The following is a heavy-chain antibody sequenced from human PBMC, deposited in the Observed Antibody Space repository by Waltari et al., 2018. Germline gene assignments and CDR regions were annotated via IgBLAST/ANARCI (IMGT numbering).Heavy chain of an antibody. CDR3: ARPYYDFWSPYPEGFGMDV. Sequence: QLQLQESGPGLVKPSETLSLTCTVSGGSISSSSYYWGWIRQPPGKGLEWIGSIYYSGSTYANPSLKSRVTISVDTSKNQFSLKLSSVTAADTAVYYCARPYYDFWSPYPEGFGMDVWGQGTTVTVSS. V-gene: IGHV4-39*01. J-gene: IGHJ6*02. D-gene: IGHD3-3*01. CDR2: IYYSGST. CDR1: GGSISSSSYY.